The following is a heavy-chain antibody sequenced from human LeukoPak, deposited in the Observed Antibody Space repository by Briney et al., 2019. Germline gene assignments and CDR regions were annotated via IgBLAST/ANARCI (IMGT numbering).Heavy chain of an antibody. D-gene: IGHD3-22*01. CDR2: INPSGGST. CDR1: GYTFTSYY. Sequence: GASVKVSCKASGYTFTSYYMHWVRQAPRQGLEWMGIINPSGGSTSYAQKFQGRVTMTRDTSTSTVYMELSSLRSEDTAVYCCARGPYYYDNSGYYKAEYFQHWGQGTLVTVTS. CDR3: ARGPYYYDNSGYYKAEYFQH. J-gene: IGHJ1*01. V-gene: IGHV1-46*01.